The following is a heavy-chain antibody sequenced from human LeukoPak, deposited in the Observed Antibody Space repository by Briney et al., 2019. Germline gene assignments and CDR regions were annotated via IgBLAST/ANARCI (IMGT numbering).Heavy chain of an antibody. CDR2: IYYSGST. Sequence: SETLSLTCTVSGGSISSSSYYWGWIRQPPGKGLEWIGSIYYSGSTYYNPSLKSRVTISVDTSKNQFSLKLSSVTAADAAVYYCARRFSKEPYYDILTGYPPGYFDYWGQGTLVTVSS. V-gene: IGHV4-39*01. D-gene: IGHD3-9*01. CDR1: GGSISSSSYY. J-gene: IGHJ4*02. CDR3: ARRFSKEPYYDILTGYPPGYFDY.